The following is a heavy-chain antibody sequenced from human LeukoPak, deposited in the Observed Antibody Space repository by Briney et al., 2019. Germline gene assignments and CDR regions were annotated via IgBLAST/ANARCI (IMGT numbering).Heavy chain of an antibody. CDR3: ARAGDGYYYYYYMDV. J-gene: IGHJ6*03. V-gene: IGHV4-4*08. CDR1: NGSFSTYY. D-gene: IGHD5-24*01. CDR2: IFPSESSNT. Sequence: SETLSLTCSVSNGSFSTYYWGWIRQPPGKRLEWIGYIFPSESSNTNYNPSLNGRVTISVDTSKNQFSLTLNSVTAADTAVYYCARAGDGYYYYYYMDVWGKGTTVTVSS.